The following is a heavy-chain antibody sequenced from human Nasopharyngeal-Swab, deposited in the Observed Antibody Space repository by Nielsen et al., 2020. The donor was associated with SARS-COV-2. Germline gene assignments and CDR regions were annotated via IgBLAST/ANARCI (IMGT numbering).Heavy chain of an antibody. CDR1: GGTFSKYA. D-gene: IGHD4-17*01. J-gene: IGHJ4*02. CDR2: IIVNLGMT. Sequence: SVKVSCKVSGGTFSKYAISWVRQAPGQGLEWMGGIIVNLGMTKYAQKFKDSVIINADEPTGTAYMELSSLRSEDTAVYYCATWGIGYGENAHATFDSWGQGTQVTVSS. V-gene: IGHV1-69*10. CDR3: ATWGIGYGENAHATFDS.